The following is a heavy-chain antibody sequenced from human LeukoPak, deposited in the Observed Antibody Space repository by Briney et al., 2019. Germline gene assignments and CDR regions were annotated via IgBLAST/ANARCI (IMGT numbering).Heavy chain of an antibody. J-gene: IGHJ5*02. CDR3: ARDSSGQNWFDP. V-gene: IGHV1-46*01. CDR1: GYTFTSYY. Sequence: ASVKVPCKASGYTFTSYYMHWVRQAPGQGLEWMGIINPSGGSTSYAQKFQGRVTMTRDTSTSTVYMELSSLRSEDTAVYYCARDSSGQNWFDPWGQGTLVTVSS. CDR2: INPSGGST. D-gene: IGHD6-19*01.